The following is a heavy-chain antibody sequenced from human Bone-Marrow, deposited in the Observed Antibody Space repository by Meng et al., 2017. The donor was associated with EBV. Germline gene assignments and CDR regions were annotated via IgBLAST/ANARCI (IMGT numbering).Heavy chain of an antibody. V-gene: IGHV1-18*01. D-gene: IGHD2-2*01. CDR1: SYSFSNDG. CDR2: TDAYNGNT. CDR3: ARDQVVPAAMHY. J-gene: IGHJ4*02. Sequence: QVQLGQSGADVENPGASVKVYCKSSSYSFSNDGIGWVRQAPGQALEWMGWTDAYNGNTNYAQKFQGRLTMTTDTSTSTAYMELRSLRSDDTAVYYCARDQVVPAAMHYWGQGTLVTVSS.